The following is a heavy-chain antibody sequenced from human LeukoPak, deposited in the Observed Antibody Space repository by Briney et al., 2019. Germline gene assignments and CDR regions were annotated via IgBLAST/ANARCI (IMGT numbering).Heavy chain of an antibody. Sequence: GGSLRLSCAASGFTFSNVWMTWVRQAPGKGLEWVGRIQTKNDGETTDYAAPVKGRFTISRDDSKNTLYLQMNSLKIEDTAVYYCNSTLGYWGHGTLVTVCS. CDR1: GFTFSNVW. CDR2: IQTKNDGETT. V-gene: IGHV3-15*01. D-gene: IGHD3-16*01. CDR3: NSTLGY. J-gene: IGHJ4*01.